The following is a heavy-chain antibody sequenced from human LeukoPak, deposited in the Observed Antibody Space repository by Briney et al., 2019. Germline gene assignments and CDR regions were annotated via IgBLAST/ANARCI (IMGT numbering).Heavy chain of an antibody. D-gene: IGHD6-19*01. CDR1: GFTFSSYA. J-gene: IGHJ6*03. CDR2: TSYDGSKK. Sequence: GGSLRLSCAASGFTFSSYAMHWVRQAPGKGLEWVAVTSYDGSKKYYADSVKGRFTISRDNSKNTLYLQMNSLRAEDTAVYYCARDSAISSGFLGTFRYYYMDVWGKGTTVTVTS. CDR3: ARDSAISSGFLGTFRYYYMDV. V-gene: IGHV3-30-3*01.